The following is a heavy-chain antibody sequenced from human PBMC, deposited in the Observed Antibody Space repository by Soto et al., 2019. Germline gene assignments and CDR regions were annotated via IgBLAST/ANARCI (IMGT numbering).Heavy chain of an antibody. V-gene: IGHV3-15*07. CDR1: GFIFKNAW. CDR2: IKSRSNGGTT. D-gene: IGHD1-26*01. CDR3: TTDQPWEILRPT. Sequence: GESLKISCAASGFIFKNAWMNWVRQGPGKGLEWVGRIKSRSNGGTTDIAAPVKGRFIISRDDSKNTLYLQMSSLKVEDTAVYYCTTDQPWEILRPTWGQGTPVTVSS. J-gene: IGHJ4*02.